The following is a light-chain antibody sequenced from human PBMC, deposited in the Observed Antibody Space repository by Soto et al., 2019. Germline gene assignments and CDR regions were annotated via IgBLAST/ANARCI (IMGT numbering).Light chain of an antibody. CDR2: DDS. CDR3: QVWDTTSDQLYV. V-gene: IGLV3-21*02. Sequence: SYELTQPASVAVAPGQTARITCGGHNIGSKTVHWYQQMPGQAPVLVIYDDSDRPSGIPERFSGSNSGNTATLTISRVEAGDEAVYYCQVWDTTSDQLYVFGTGTKVTVL. J-gene: IGLJ1*01. CDR1: NIGSKT.